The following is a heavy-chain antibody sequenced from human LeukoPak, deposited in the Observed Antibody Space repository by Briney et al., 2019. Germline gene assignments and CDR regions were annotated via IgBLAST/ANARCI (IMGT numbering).Heavy chain of an antibody. D-gene: IGHD2-15*01. CDR1: GFTFSSYA. J-gene: IGHJ4*02. V-gene: IGHV3-30*04. CDR2: ISYDGSNK. Sequence: GRSLRLSCAASGFTFSSYAMHWVRQARGKGLEWVAVISYDGSNKYYADSVKGRFTISRDNSKNTLYLQMNSLRAEDAAVYYCARETPSRSGDYWGQGTLVTVSS. CDR3: ARETPSRSGDY.